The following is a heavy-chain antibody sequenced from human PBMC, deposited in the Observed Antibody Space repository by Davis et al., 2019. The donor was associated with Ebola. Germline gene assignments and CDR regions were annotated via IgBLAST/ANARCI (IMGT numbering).Heavy chain of an antibody. Sequence: PGGSLRLSCAASGFTFRSYWMNWVRQAPGKGLEWVASIKQDGSEKYYVDSVKGRFTISRDNAKSSLYLQMNSLRAEDTAVYYCARLWGIAAPFDSWGQGTLVTVSS. CDR3: ARLWGIAAPFDS. V-gene: IGHV3-7*03. CDR1: GFTFRSYW. CDR2: IKQDGSEK. D-gene: IGHD6-13*01. J-gene: IGHJ4*02.